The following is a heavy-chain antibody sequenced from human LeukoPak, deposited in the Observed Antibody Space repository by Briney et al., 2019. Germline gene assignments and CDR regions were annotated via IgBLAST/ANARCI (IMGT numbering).Heavy chain of an antibody. D-gene: IGHD2-21*01. CDR2: IYYSGST. V-gene: IGHV4-59*01. CDR1: GGSISNYY. J-gene: IGHJ4*02. Sequence: PSETLSLTCTVSGGSISNYYWSWIRQPPGKGLEWIGYIYYSGSTNYNPSLKSRVTISVDTSKNQFSLKLSSVTAADTAVYYCARSCGGDCPFDYWGQGTLVTVSS. CDR3: ARSCGGDCPFDY.